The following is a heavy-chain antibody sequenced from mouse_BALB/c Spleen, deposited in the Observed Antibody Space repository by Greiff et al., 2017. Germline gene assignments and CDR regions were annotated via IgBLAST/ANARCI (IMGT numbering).Heavy chain of an antibody. V-gene: IGHV3-2*02. CDR1: GYSITSDYA. Sequence: EVQLKESGPGLVKPSQSLSLTCTVTGYSITSDYAWNWIRQFPGNKLEWMGYISYSGSTSYNPSLKSRISITRDTSKNQFFLQLNSVTTEDTATYYCAREGDYGNPFAYWGQGTLVTVSA. D-gene: IGHD2-1*01. J-gene: IGHJ3*01. CDR3: AREGDYGNPFAY. CDR2: ISYSGST.